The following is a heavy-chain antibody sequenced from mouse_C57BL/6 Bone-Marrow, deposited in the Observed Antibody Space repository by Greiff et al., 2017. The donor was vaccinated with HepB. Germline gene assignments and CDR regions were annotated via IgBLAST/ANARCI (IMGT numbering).Heavy chain of an antibody. V-gene: IGHV7-3*01. D-gene: IGHD1-1*01. CDR1: GFTFTDYY. CDR3: ARSPYYGSFYAMDY. J-gene: IGHJ4*01. CDR2: IRNKANGYTT. Sequence: EVQLVESGGGLVQPGGSLSLSCAASGFTFTDYYMSWVRQPPGKALEWLGFIRNKANGYTTEYSASVKGRFTISRDNSQSILYLQMNALRAEDSATYYCARSPYYGSFYAMDYWGQGTSVTVSS.